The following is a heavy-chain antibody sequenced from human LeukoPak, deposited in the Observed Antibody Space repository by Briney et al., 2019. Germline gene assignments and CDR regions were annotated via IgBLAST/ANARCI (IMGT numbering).Heavy chain of an antibody. J-gene: IGHJ4*02. CDR2: INHSGST. Sequence: SSETLSLTCAVYGGSFSGYYWSWIRQPPGKGLEWIGEINHSGSTNYNPSLKSRVTISVDTSKSQFSLKLSSVTAADTAVYYCARASGWYGDYFDSWGQGTLVSASS. CDR1: GGSFSGYY. D-gene: IGHD6-19*01. V-gene: IGHV4-34*01. CDR3: ARASGWYGDYFDS.